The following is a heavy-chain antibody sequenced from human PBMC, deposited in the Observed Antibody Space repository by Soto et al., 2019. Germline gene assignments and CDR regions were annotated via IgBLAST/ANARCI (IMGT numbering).Heavy chain of an antibody. Sequence: SETLSLTCTVSGGSISSGGYYWSWIRQRPGRGLEWIGYIYYSGTTYYNPSLQSRVSISVDTSNNQFSLNLRSVTAADTAVYYCAQGVPQGPGFDYWGQGTLVTVSS. CDR1: GGSISSGGYY. J-gene: IGHJ4*02. CDR2: IYYSGTT. CDR3: AQGVPQGPGFDY. V-gene: IGHV4-31*03.